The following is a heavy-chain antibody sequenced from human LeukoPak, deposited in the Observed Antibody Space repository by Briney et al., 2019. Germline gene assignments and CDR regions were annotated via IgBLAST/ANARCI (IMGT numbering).Heavy chain of an antibody. Sequence: GGSLRLSCTASGFIFSNYYMAWVRQPPGRGLEWISYISADAATVKYADSVEGRFTVSRDNTQNSIYLEMSSLRVDDTAVYYCARMYSSGYYGDYFDYWGQGNLVTVSS. CDR3: ARMYSSGYYGDYFDY. V-gene: IGHV3-11*04. CDR2: ISADAATV. CDR1: GFIFSNYY. D-gene: IGHD5-12*01. J-gene: IGHJ4*02.